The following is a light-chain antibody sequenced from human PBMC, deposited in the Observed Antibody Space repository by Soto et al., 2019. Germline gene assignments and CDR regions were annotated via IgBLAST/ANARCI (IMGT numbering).Light chain of an antibody. J-gene: IGLJ2*01. CDR1: SSDVGGYNY. Sequence: QPVLTQPASVSGSPGQSITISCTGTSSDVGGYNYVSWYQQHPGKAPKLMIYDVSNRPSGVSNRFSGSKSGNTASLTISGLQAEDEDDYYCSSYTSSSTLVFGGGTKLTVL. V-gene: IGLV2-14*01. CDR3: SSYTSSSTLV. CDR2: DVS.